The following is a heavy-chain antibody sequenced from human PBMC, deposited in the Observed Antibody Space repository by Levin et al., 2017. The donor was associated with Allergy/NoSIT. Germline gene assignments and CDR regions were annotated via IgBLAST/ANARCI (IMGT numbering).Heavy chain of an antibody. CDR1: GFTFSSYG. Sequence: GGSLRLSCAASGFTFSSYGMHWVRQAPGKGLEWVAVISYDGSNKYYADSVKGRFTISRDNSKNTLYLQMNSLRAEDTAVYYCAKDTDYYDSSGYADVWGQGTTVTVSS. V-gene: IGHV3-30*18. J-gene: IGHJ6*02. CDR3: AKDTDYYDSSGYADV. D-gene: IGHD3-22*01. CDR2: ISYDGSNK.